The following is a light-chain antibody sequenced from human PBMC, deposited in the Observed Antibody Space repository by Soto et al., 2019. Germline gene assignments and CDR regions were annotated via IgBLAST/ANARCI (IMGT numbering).Light chain of an antibody. Sequence: SLXERXXXXCXXXXXXLYXSXXXXXLAWYQQKPGQPPKLLIYWASTRESGVPDRFSGSGSETDFTLTISSLQAEDVAVYYCQHYYTTPRTFGQGTKLEIK. CDR3: QHYYTTPRT. CDR1: XXXLYXSXXXXX. V-gene: IGKV4-1*01. CDR2: WAS. J-gene: IGKJ2*01.